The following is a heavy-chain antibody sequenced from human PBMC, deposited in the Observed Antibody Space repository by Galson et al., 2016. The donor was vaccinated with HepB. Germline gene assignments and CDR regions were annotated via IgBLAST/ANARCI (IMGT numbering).Heavy chain of an antibody. CDR2: IYSDGST. V-gene: IGHV3-66*01. Sequence: SLRLSCAASGFTVSSDYMSWVRQAPGKGPEWVSVIYSDGSTHYVDSVKGRFSISRDNSKNTVYFQMNSLRAEDTAVYYCARDPGISNGMVDWGQGTTVTVSS. CDR3: ARDPGISNGMVD. J-gene: IGHJ6*02. CDR1: GFTVSSDY.